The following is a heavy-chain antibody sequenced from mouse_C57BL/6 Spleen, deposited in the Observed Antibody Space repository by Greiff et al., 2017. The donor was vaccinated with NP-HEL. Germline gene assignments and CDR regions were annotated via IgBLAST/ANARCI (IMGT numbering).Heavy chain of an antibody. CDR1: GYTFTSYT. D-gene: IGHD1-1*01. CDR3: ARYGSGFAY. J-gene: IGHJ3*01. V-gene: IGHV1-4*01. Sequence: QVQLQQSGAELARPGASVKMSCKASGYTFTSYTMHWVKQRPGQGLEWIGYINPSSGYTKYNQKFKDKATLTADKSSSTAYMQLSSLTSEDSAVDYCARYGSGFAYWGQGTLVTVSA. CDR2: INPSSGYT.